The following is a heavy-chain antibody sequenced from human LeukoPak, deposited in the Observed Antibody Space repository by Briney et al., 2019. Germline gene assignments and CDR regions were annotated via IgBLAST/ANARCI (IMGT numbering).Heavy chain of an antibody. CDR3: VMYYYGSGSSWYFDL. CDR1: GGSISSSSGYY. D-gene: IGHD3-10*01. CDR2: IYYSGSI. V-gene: IGHV4-39*01. Sequence: PSEALSLTCTVSGGSISSSSGYYWGWIRQPPGKGLEWIGSIYYSGSIYYNPSLKSRVTISVDTSKNQFSLKLSSVTAADTAVYYCVMYYYGSGSSWYFDLWGRGTLVTVSS. J-gene: IGHJ2*01.